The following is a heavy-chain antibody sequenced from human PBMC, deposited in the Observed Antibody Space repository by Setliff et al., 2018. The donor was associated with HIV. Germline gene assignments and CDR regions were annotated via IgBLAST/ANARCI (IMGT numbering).Heavy chain of an antibody. D-gene: IGHD3-3*01. J-gene: IGHJ5*01. Sequence: SETLSLTCTVSGGSIRSRDYSWGWIRQPPGKGLEWIVSLPHSGATFYNPPLRSRVTTSEDTSKNQFSLRLRSVTAADTAVYYCARRAYYDFWSGFYLSIANRFDSWGQGILVTVS. V-gene: IGHV4-39*01. CDR2: LPHSGAT. CDR1: GGSIRSRDYS. CDR3: ARRAYYDFWSGFYLSIANRFDS.